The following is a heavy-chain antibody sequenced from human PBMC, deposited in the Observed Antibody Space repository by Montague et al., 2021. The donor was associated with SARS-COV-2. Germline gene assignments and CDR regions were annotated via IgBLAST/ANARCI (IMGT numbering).Heavy chain of an antibody. V-gene: IGHV3-30-3*02. D-gene: IGHD6-19*01. CDR1: GFTFNNYA. Sequence: SLRLSCAASGFTFNNYAMHWVRQAPDKGLEWVAFISYDGSNKYYADSVKGRFAISRDNSKNTLYPQMNSLRAEDTAVYYCVKDSLIKARIAVAGTTVYWGQGTLVTISS. CDR3: VKDSLIKARIAVAGTTVY. CDR2: ISYDGSNK. J-gene: IGHJ4*02.